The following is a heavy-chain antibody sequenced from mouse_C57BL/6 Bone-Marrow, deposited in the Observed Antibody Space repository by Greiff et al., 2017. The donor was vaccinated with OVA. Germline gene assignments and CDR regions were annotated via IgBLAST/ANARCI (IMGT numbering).Heavy chain of an antibody. Sequence: EVKLLESGPGLVKPSQSLSLTCSVTGYSITSGYYWNWIRQFPGNKLEWMGYISYDGSNNYNPSLKNRISITRDTSKNQFFLKLNSVTTEDTATYYCARPQNSYAMDYWGQGTSVTVSS. V-gene: IGHV3-6*01. J-gene: IGHJ4*01. CDR1: GYSITSGYY. CDR3: ARPQNSYAMDY. CDR2: ISYDGSN.